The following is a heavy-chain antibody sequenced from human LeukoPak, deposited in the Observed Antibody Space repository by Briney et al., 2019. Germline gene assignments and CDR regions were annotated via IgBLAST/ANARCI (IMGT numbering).Heavy chain of an antibody. CDR2: INHSNGNT. CDR1: GFTFTNFD. V-gene: IGHV1-46*01. Sequence: ASVKVSCKASGFTFTNFDIHWVRQAPGQGLEWMGIINHSNGNTNYAQKFQGRVTMSSDTSTTTVYMELSSLRSEGTAIYYCARDLSQFMGVPSVWGQGTQVIVSS. CDR3: ARDLSQFMGVPSV. J-gene: IGHJ4*02. D-gene: IGHD1-26*01.